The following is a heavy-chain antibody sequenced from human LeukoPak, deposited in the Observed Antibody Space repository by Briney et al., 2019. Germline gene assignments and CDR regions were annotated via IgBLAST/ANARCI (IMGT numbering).Heavy chain of an antibody. CDR2: ISGSGGST. V-gene: IGHV3-23*01. CDR3: AKDRDRGVRGVIPY. D-gene: IGHD3-10*01. J-gene: IGHJ4*02. Sequence: GGSLRLSCAASGFTFNTYGMHWVRQAPGKGLEWVSAISGSGGSTYYADSVKGRFTISRGNSKNTLYLQMNSLRAEDTAVYYCAKDRDRGVRGVIPYWGQGTLVTVSS. CDR1: GFTFNTYG.